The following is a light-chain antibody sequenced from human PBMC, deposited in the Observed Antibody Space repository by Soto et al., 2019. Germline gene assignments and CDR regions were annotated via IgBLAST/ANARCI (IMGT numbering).Light chain of an antibody. CDR3: SSLAGSNNAFV. CDR2: EVS. CDR1: SSDVGGYNC. J-gene: IGLJ1*01. V-gene: IGLV2-8*01. Sequence: QSALTQPPSASGSPGQSVTISCTGTSSDVGGYNCVSWYQQHPGKAPKLIISEVSKRPSGVPDRFSGSKSGNTASLTVSGLQAEDEADYYCSSLAGSNNAFVFGTGTKLTVL.